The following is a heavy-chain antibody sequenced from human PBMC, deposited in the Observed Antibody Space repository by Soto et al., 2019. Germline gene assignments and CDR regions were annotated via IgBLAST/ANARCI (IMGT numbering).Heavy chain of an antibody. CDR3: ARLSYYGMDV. CDR1: GGSISSGGYY. V-gene: IGHV4-31*03. J-gene: IGHJ6*02. CDR2: IYYSGST. Sequence: SETLSLTCTVSGGSISSGGYYWSWIRQHPGKGLEWIGYIYYSGSTYYNPSLKSRVTISVDTSKNQFSLKLSSVTAADTAVYYCARLSYYGMDVWGQGTTVTVSS.